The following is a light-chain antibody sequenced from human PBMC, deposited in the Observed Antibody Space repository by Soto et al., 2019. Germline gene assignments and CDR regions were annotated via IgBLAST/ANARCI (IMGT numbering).Light chain of an antibody. Sequence: DIQMAQSPSTLSASVGDRVTITCRASQSISSWLAWYHQKPVKAPKLLIYDASSLESGVPSRFSGSGSGTEFTLTISSLQPDDFATYYCQQYNSYSGFGPGTKVDIK. CDR2: DAS. CDR3: QQYNSYSG. CDR1: QSISSW. J-gene: IGKJ3*01. V-gene: IGKV1-5*01.